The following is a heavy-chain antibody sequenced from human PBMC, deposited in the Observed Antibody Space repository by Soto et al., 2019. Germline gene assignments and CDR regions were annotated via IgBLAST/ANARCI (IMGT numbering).Heavy chain of an antibody. CDR1: GYTFTSYD. CDR2: MNPNSGNT. V-gene: IGHV1-8*01. Sequence: ASVKVSCKASGYTFTSYDINWVRQATGQGLEWMGWMNPNSGNTGYAQKFQGRVTMTRNTSISTAYMELSSLRSEDTAVHYCERTRIPARSAEYFQHWGQGTLVTVSS. J-gene: IGHJ1*01. CDR3: ERTRIPARSAEYFQH. D-gene: IGHD6-6*01.